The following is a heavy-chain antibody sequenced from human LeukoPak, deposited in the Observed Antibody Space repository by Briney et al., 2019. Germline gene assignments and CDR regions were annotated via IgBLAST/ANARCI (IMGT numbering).Heavy chain of an antibody. Sequence: SETLSLTCTVSGYSISSGYYWGWIRQPPGKGLEWIGSIYHSGSTYYNPSLKSRVTISVDTSKNQFSLKLSSVTAADTAVYDCARVRRYYDSSGYPSYYFDYWGQGTLVTVSS. CDR2: IYHSGST. V-gene: IGHV4-38-2*02. CDR1: GYSISSGYY. CDR3: ARVRRYYDSSGYPSYYFDY. J-gene: IGHJ4*02. D-gene: IGHD3-22*01.